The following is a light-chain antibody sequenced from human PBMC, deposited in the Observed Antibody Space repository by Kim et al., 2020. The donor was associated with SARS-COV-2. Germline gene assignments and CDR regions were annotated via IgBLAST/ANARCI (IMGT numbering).Light chain of an antibody. CDR1: QSISRTY. V-gene: IGKV3-20*01. CDR3: QKYGSSPWT. Sequence: EIVLTQSPGTLSLSPGERATLSCRASQSISRTYFAWYQQKPGQAPRLLIYGASSRATGIPDRFSGSGSGTDFTLTISRLEPEDFAVYYCQKYGSSPWTFGQGTKVDIK. CDR2: GAS. J-gene: IGKJ1*01.